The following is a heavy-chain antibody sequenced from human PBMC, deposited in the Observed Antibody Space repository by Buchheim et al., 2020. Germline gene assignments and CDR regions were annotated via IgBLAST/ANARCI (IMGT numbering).Heavy chain of an antibody. Sequence: EVQLVESGGGLVQPGGSLRLSCAASGFTFSSYWMSWVRQAPGKGLEWVANIKQDGSEKYYVDSVKGRFTISRDNSKNTLYLQMNSLRAEDTAVYYCAKLWGPAANKADYYYYGMDVWGQGTT. V-gene: IGHV3-7*03. D-gene: IGHD2-2*01. CDR3: AKLWGPAANKADYYYYGMDV. J-gene: IGHJ6*02. CDR1: GFTFSSYW. CDR2: IKQDGSEK.